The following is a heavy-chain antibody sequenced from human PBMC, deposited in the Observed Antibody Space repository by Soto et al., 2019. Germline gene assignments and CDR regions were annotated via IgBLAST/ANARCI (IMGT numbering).Heavy chain of an antibody. D-gene: IGHD7-27*01. CDR1: GFTFSSYW. J-gene: IGHJ4*02. CDR3: ASSLLTPFDY. V-gene: IGHV3-74*01. CDR2: INSDGSST. Sequence: GGSLRLSCAASGFTFSSYWMHWVRQAPGKGLVWVSRINSDGSSTFYADSVKGRFTISRDNAKNTLSLRMNSLRAEDTAVYYCASSLLTPFDYWGQGTLVTVSS.